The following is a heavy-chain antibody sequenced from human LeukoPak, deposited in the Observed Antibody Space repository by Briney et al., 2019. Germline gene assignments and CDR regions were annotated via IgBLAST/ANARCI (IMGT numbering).Heavy chain of an antibody. Sequence: GSLRLSCTAPGFTFCDYAMSWIRQPAGKGRGWSGHIYTSGSTSDNPSLKSRVTMSVDTSKTQFSLTLSSVTAADTAVYYCARLMGRVVPAAMGRRNYYYYMDVWGKGTTVTVSS. V-gene: IGHV4-4*07. CDR3: ARLMGRVVPAAMGRRNYYYYMDV. D-gene: IGHD2-2*01. CDR2: IYTSGST. CDR1: GFTFCDYA. J-gene: IGHJ6*03.